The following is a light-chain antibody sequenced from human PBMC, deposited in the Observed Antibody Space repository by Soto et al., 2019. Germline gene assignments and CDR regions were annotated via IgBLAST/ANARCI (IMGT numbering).Light chain of an antibody. CDR3: TSYAVGHILV. V-gene: IGLV2-8*01. CDR2: EVR. Sequence: QSALTQPPSASGSPGQSVTIPCTGTRSDIGSYNFVSWYQQHPGKAPKVMLYEVRKRPSGGPDRFSGSKSGNTASLTVSGLQADDEADYYCTSYAVGHILVFGGGTKVTVL. J-gene: IGLJ2*01. CDR1: RSDIGSYNF.